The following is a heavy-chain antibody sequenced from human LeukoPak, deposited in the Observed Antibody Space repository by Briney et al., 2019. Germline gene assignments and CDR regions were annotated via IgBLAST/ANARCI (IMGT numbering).Heavy chain of an antibody. CDR3: AREGTTGRNLNWFDS. Sequence: PSETLSLTCTVSGGSISSYYWSWIRQPPGKGLEWIGHIHNSGKTNYNPSLKSRVTLSVDTSKNQFSLKLSSVTAADTAVYYCAREGTTGRNLNWFDSWGQGTLVTVSS. V-gene: IGHV4-59*01. CDR1: GGSISSYY. CDR2: IHNSGKT. J-gene: IGHJ5*01. D-gene: IGHD1-1*01.